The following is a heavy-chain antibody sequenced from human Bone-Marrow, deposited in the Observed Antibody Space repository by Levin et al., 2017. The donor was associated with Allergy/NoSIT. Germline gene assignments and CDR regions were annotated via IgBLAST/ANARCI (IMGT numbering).Heavy chain of an antibody. D-gene: IGHD3-10*01. J-gene: IGHJ4*02. CDR2: IYYSGST. V-gene: IGHV4-59*08. Sequence: SSETLSLTCTVSGGSISSYYWSWIRQPPGKGLEWIGYIYYSGSTNYNPSLKSRVTISVDTSKNQFSLKLSSVTAADTAVYYCARQGTSRVFDYWGQGTLVTVSS. CDR3: ARQGTSRVFDY. CDR1: GGSISSYY.